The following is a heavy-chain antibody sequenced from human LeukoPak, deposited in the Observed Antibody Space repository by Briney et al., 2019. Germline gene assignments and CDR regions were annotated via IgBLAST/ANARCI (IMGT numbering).Heavy chain of an antibody. CDR2: IKSDGNT. CDR1: GFTFSSYW. J-gene: IGHJ1*01. D-gene: IGHD3-22*01. CDR3: ARAPSEIGGYYPEYFRH. V-gene: IGHV3-74*01. Sequence: AGSLRLSCAASGFTFSSYWMHWVRQAPGKGLVWVSRIKSDGNTNYADSVKGRFTISRDNAKNKVSLQMNSLRAGDTGVYYCARAPSEIGGYYPEYFRHWGQSALVTVSS.